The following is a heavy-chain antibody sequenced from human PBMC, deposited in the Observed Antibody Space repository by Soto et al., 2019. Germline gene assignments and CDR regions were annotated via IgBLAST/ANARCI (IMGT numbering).Heavy chain of an antibody. V-gene: IGHV4-59*01. J-gene: IGHJ4*02. CDR3: ARTSPVAGWFDY. CDR1: GGSISGYY. Sequence: QVQLQESGPGLVKPSETLSLTCTVSGGSISGYYWSWIRQPPGKGLEWIGYIYYSTNYNPSLKSRVTISVDTSNNLLSLKLTSVTAADTAVYYCARTSPVAGWFDYWGQGTLVTVSS. D-gene: IGHD6-19*01. CDR2: IYYST.